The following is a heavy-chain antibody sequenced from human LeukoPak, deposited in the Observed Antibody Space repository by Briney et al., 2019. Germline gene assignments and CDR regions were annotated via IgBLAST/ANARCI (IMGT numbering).Heavy chain of an antibody. D-gene: IGHD3-10*01. V-gene: IGHV3-11*01. CDR2: ISSSGSTI. CDR3: ARVDYYGSGSYTNFDY. Sequence: PGGSLRLSCAPSGFTFSDYYMRWIREARGKGLECVSYISSSGSTIYYADSVKGRFTISRDNAKNSLYLQMNSRRAEDTAVYYCARVDYYGSGSYTNFDYWGQGTLVTVSS. J-gene: IGHJ4*02. CDR1: GFTFSDYY.